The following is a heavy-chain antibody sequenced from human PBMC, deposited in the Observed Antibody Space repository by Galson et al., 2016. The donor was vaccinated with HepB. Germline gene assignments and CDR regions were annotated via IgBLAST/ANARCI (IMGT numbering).Heavy chain of an antibody. CDR1: GITLRGYA. CDR3: ACERPDSSGYSYPDAFEI. J-gene: IGHJ3*02. D-gene: IGHD3-22*01. CDR2: ISRGGTYT. Sequence: SLRLSCAASGITLRGYAMNWVRQAPGKGLDWVSCISRGGTYTYYADSVKGRFTVSRDNAKNSLYLQMNNLRAEDTALYYCACERPDSSGYSYPDAFEIWGLGTMVPVSS. V-gene: IGHV3-21*01.